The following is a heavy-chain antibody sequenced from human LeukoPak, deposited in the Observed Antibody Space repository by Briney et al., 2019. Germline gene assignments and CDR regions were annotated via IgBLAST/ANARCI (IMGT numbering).Heavy chain of an antibody. D-gene: IGHD5-18*01. CDR2: ISGGGETS. CDR3: VKGLRSYGYSLFDY. Sequence: GGSLRLSCVASGFTFSNHAMNWVRQAPGEGLEWVSVISGGGETSYYADSVKGRFTISRDNSKNTIYLQMNSLGAEDTAVYYCVKGLRSYGYSLFDYWGQGSLVTVSP. V-gene: IGHV3-23*01. J-gene: IGHJ4*02. CDR1: GFTFSNHA.